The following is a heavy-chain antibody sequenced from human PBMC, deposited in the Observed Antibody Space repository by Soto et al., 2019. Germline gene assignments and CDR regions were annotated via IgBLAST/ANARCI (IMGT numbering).Heavy chain of an antibody. CDR1: GFCFSGYW. D-gene: IGHD4-4*01. V-gene: IGHV3-7*03. Sequence: GGSLTLSCAASGFCFSGYWMSWVRQAPGKGPEWVANIKEDGTEQHYVDPVKGSFNISRDNSENSLFLQMHNLRAEDSAIYYCAITTSTVSYWFDPWGPGTQVTVSS. CDR3: AITTSTVSYWFDP. J-gene: IGHJ5*02. CDR2: IKEDGTEQ.